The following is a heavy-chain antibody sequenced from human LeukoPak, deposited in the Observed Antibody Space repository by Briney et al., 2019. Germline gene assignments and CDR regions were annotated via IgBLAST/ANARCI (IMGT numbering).Heavy chain of an antibody. CDR1: GGSFSGYY. D-gene: IGHD6-13*01. Sequence: SETLSLTCAVYGGSFSGYYWNWIRQPPGRGLEWIGEINHSGSTNYNPSLKSRVTISVDTSKNQFSLKLSSVTAADTAVYYCARLRLRSSWSRLSAFDIWGQGTMVTVSS. CDR2: INHSGST. V-gene: IGHV4-34*01. J-gene: IGHJ3*02. CDR3: ARLRLRSSWSRLSAFDI.